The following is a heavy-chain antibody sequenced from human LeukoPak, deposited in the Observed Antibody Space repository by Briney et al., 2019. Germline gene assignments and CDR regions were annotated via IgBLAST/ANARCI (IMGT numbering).Heavy chain of an antibody. Sequence: PGGSLRLSCATSGFTFKSYAMIWVRQAPGKGLESVSSISTAGDRTYYTDSVKGRFTISRDNSKNTLYLQMNSLRAEDTAVYYCARSSHGGDFDYWGQGTLVTVSS. D-gene: IGHD3-10*01. CDR2: ISTAGDRT. CDR1: GFTFKSYA. V-gene: IGHV3-23*01. CDR3: ARSSHGGDFDY. J-gene: IGHJ4*02.